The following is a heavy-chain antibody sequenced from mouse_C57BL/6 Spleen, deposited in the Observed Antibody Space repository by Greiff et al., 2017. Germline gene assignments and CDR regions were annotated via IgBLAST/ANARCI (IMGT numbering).Heavy chain of an antibody. J-gene: IGHJ3*01. Sequence: QVQLQQPGAELVKPGASVKLSCKASGYTFTSYWMQWVKQRPGQGLEWIGEIDPSDSYTNYNQKFKGKATLTVDTSSSTAYMQLSSLTSEDSAVYYCERVYYYGSSYGGAWFAYWGQGTLVTVSA. V-gene: IGHV1-50*01. CDR1: GYTFTSYW. D-gene: IGHD1-1*01. CDR3: ERVYYYGSSYGGAWFAY. CDR2: IDPSDSYT.